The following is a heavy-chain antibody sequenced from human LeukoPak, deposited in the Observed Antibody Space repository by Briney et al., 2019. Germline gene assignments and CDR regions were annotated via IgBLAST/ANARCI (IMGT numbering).Heavy chain of an antibody. D-gene: IGHD3-10*02. CDR1: GGSISSYY. CDR2: IYYSGST. J-gene: IGHJ3*02. CDR3: ARVGSNPTYYYVHFDI. Sequence: SETLSLTCTVSGGSISSYYWSWIRQPPGKGLEWIGYIYYSGSTNYNPSLKSRVTISVDTSKNQFSLKLSSVTAADTAVYYCARVGSNPTYYYVHFDIWGQGTMVTVSS. V-gene: IGHV4-59*01.